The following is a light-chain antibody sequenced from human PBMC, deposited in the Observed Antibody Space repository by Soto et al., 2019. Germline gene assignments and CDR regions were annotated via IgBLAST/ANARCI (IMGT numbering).Light chain of an antibody. Sequence: SVLTQPRSVSGSPGQSVTISCSGTSSDVGGYNYVSWYQQHPGKAPKLMIYDVSKRPSGVPDRFSGSKSGNTASLTISGLQAEDEADYYCCSYAGIYTFYVFGTGTKLTVL. CDR1: SSDVGGYNY. CDR2: DVS. J-gene: IGLJ1*01. CDR3: CSYAGIYTFYV. V-gene: IGLV2-11*01.